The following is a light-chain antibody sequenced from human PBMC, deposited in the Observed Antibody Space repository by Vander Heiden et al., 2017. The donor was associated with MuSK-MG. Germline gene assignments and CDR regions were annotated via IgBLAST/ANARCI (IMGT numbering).Light chain of an antibody. CDR3: QVWDTNSDPVV. CDR1: NMGGKG. J-gene: IGLJ2*01. V-gene: IGLV3-21*02. CDR2: DDS. Sequence: SYVLTQPPSVSVAPGQTARITCGGNNMGGKGLHWYKHKPGQAPDLVVYDDSDRPLGIPERISGSKSGNTATLTIRRVEAGDEADYYCQVWDTNSDPVVFGGGTKLTVL.